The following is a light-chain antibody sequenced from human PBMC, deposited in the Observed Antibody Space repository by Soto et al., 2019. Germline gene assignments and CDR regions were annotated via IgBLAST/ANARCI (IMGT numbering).Light chain of an antibody. CDR2: GAS. Sequence: EIVMTQSPATLSVSPGERATLSCRASQSVSSNLAWYQQKPGQAPRLLIYGASTRATGTPARFSGSGSGTEFTLTISSLQSEDFAVYYCQQYNNWPRTFGQGTKVDSK. V-gene: IGKV3-15*01. CDR3: QQYNNWPRT. CDR1: QSVSSN. J-gene: IGKJ1*01.